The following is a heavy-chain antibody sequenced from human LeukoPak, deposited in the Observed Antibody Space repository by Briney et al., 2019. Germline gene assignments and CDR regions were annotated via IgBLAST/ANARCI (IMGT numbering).Heavy chain of an antibody. J-gene: IGHJ4*02. CDR1: GGSISSYY. Sequence: KPSETLSLTCTVSGGSISSYYWSWIRQPPGKGLEWIGYIYYSGTTNYNPSLKSRVTISVDTSKNQFSLKLSSVTAADTAVYYCARAGSFPMIVVVNPFDYWGQGTLVTVSS. V-gene: IGHV4-59*01. CDR2: IYYSGTT. CDR3: ARAGSFPMIVVVNPFDY. D-gene: IGHD3-22*01.